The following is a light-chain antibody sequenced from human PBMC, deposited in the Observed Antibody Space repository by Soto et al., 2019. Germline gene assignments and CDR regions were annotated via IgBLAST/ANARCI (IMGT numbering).Light chain of an antibody. CDR3: SAWDTSLNGYV. J-gene: IGLJ1*01. Sequence: QSVLTQPLSASASPGQRVTISCSGGSSNIGSNTVAWYQHLPGTAPPRLIFTAGQRPSGVPGRFSGSKSGTSAFLAIRGLQSEDEEDYSCSAWDTSLNGYVFGPGTKLTVL. CDR1: SSNIGSNT. V-gene: IGLV1-44*01. CDR2: TAG.